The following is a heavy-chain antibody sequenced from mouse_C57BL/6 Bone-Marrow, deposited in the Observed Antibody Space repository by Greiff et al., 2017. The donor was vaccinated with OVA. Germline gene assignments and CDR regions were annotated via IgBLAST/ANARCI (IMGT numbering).Heavy chain of an antibody. Sequence: QVQLKESGPELVKPGASVKISCKASGYAFSSSWMNWVKQRPGRGLEWIGRIYPGVGDPNYNGKFKGKATLTADKSSSTAYMQLSSLTCEDSAVYFCARLPRYGGRGTTLTVPS. V-gene: IGHV1-82*01. CDR2: IYPGVGDP. CDR3: ARLPRY. CDR1: GYAFSSSW. D-gene: IGHD5-5*01. J-gene: IGHJ2*01.